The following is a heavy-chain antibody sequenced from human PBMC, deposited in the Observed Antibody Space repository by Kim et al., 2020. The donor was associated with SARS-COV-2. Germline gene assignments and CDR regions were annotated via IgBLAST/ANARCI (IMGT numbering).Heavy chain of an antibody. CDR1: GYTFTSYA. D-gene: IGHD6-13*01. CDR2: INTNTGNP. CDR3: ARAFLDRDSSSWYRPGKNWFDP. V-gene: IGHV7-4-1*02. Sequence: ASVKVSCKASGYTFTSYAMNWVRQAPGQGLEWMGWINTNTGNPTYAQGFTGRFVFSLDTSVSTAYLQISSLKAEDTAVYYCARAFLDRDSSSWYRPGKNWFDPWGQGTLVTVSS. J-gene: IGHJ5*02.